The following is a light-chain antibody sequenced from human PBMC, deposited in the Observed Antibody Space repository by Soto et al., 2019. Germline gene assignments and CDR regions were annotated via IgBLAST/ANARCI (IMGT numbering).Light chain of an antibody. CDR3: QSYDSSLSGWV. CDR1: SSDVGAHNL. V-gene: IGLV2-14*01. J-gene: IGLJ3*02. Sequence: QSALTQPASVSGSPGQSITISCSGTSSDVGAHNLVSWYQQHPGRAPKLMIYAVSNRPSGVPDRFSGSKSGTSASLAITGLQAEDEADYYCQSYDSSLSGWVFGGGTKLTVL. CDR2: AVS.